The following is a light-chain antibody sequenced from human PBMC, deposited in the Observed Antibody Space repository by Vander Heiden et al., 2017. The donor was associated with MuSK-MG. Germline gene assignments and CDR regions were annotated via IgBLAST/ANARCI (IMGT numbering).Light chain of an antibody. Sequence: EIELTQSPATASLSPGGRATLSGRASQSIKNHLAWHQQTPGQAPRSLIYEAPNEAAGIPDGFRGSGSGTDFTLTISSLEPEDFAVYDCQHRNQEPPLTFGGGTKVEIK. CDR1: QSIKNH. CDR2: EAP. V-gene: IGKV3-11*01. CDR3: QHRNQEPPLT. J-gene: IGKJ4*01.